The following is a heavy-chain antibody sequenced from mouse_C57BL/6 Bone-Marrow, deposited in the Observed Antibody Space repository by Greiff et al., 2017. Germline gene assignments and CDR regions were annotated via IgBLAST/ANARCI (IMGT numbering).Heavy chain of an antibody. D-gene: IGHD2-1*01. CDR3: ARWGYGNYPFAY. CDR2: INPSNGGT. V-gene: IGHV1-53*01. J-gene: IGHJ3*01. Sequence: QVQLQQPGTELVKPGASVKLSCKASGYTFTSYWMHWVKQRPGQGLEWIGNINPSNGGTNYNEKFKSKATLTVEKSSSTAYMQRSSLTSEDSAVYYCARWGYGNYPFAYWGQGTLVTVAA. CDR1: GYTFTSYW.